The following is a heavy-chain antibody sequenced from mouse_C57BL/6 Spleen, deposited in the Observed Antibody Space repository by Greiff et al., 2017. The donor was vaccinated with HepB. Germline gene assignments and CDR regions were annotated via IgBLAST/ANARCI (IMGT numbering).Heavy chain of an antibody. Sequence: VQLVESGAELVRPGTSVKVSCKASGYAFTNYLIEWVKQRPGQGLEWIGVINPGSGGTNYNEKFKGKATLTADKSSSTAYMQLSSLTSEDSAVYFCARNGNYFYYFDYWGQGTTLTVSS. D-gene: IGHD2-1*01. CDR3: ARNGNYFYYFDY. CDR2: INPGSGGT. V-gene: IGHV1-54*01. J-gene: IGHJ2*01. CDR1: GYAFTNYL.